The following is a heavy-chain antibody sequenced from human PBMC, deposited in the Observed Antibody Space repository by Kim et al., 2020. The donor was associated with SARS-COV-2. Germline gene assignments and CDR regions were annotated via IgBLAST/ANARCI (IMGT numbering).Heavy chain of an antibody. CDR3: ARDRKGVSRNWFDP. Sequence: ASVKVSCKASGYTFTSYYMHWVRQAPGQGLEWMGRINPSGGFTSYAQKFEGRVTMTRDTSTSTVYKELSSLRSADTAVYYCARDRKGVSRNWFDPWGQGTLVTVSS. CDR2: INPSGGFT. D-gene: IGHD2-8*01. V-gene: IGHV1-46*01. J-gene: IGHJ5*02. CDR1: GYTFTSYY.